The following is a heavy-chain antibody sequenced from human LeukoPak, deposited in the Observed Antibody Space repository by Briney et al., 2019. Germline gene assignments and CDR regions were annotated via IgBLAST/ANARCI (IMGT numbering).Heavy chain of an antibody. Sequence: SVKVSCKASGGTFSSYAISWVRQAPGQGLEWMGRIIPILGIANYAQKFQGRVTITADKSTSTAYMELSSMRSEDTAVYYCAREGGPYRPLDYSGQGTLATVSS. J-gene: IGHJ4*02. V-gene: IGHV1-69*04. CDR2: IIPILGIA. CDR3: AREGGPYRPLDY. CDR1: GGTFSSYA.